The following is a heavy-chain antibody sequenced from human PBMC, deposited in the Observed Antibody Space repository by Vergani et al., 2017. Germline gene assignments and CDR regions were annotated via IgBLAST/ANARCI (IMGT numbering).Heavy chain of an antibody. V-gene: IGHV4-4*07. CDR1: GGSISSYY. CDR3: ARDAPDSSSYDAFDI. Sequence: QVQLQESGPGLVKPSETLSLTCTVSGGSISSYYWRWIRQPAGKGLEWIGRIYTSGSTNSNPSLKSRVTMSVDTSKNQFSLKLSSVTAADTAGYYCARDAPDSSSYDAFDIGGQGTMVTVSS. J-gene: IGHJ3*02. D-gene: IGHD6-13*01. CDR2: IYTSGST.